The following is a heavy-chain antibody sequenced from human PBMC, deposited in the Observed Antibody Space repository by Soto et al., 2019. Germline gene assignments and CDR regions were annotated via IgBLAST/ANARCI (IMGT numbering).Heavy chain of an antibody. D-gene: IGHD1-26*01. V-gene: IGHV3-33*01. CDR1: GFTFSGYG. Sequence: QVQLVESGGGVVQPGRSLRLSCAASGFTFSGYGMHWVRQAPGKGLEWVAITRHDGSNTYYADSVRGRFTISRDNSKKTLYLQMGSLRAEDTAVYYCARDGVGATTFCGYFDYWGQGTLVTLSS. CDR3: ARDGVGATTFCGYFDY. CDR2: TRHDGSNT. J-gene: IGHJ4*02.